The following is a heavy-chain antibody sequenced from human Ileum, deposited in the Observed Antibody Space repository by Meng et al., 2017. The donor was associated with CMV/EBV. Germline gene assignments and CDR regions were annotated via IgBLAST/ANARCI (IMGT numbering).Heavy chain of an antibody. Sequence: EVQLLESGGGLVRPGGFLRLFGVGAGISLSNNAMSWVRQAPGKGLEWVSAISGSGDNTYYADSVKGRFTISRDNSKNTLYLQMKSLRADGTAVYYCANWLEGSSDRFQYWGQGTLVTVSS. CDR3: ANWLEGSSDRFQY. D-gene: IGHD3-22*01. CDR1: GISLSNNA. V-gene: IGHV3-23*01. CDR2: ISGSGDNT. J-gene: IGHJ1*01.